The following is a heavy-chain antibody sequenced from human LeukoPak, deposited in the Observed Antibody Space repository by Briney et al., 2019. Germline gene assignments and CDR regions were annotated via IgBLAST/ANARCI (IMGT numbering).Heavy chain of an antibody. CDR2: IKSKTDGETP. Sequence: GGSLRLSCAASGFTFSGSAMHWVRQAPGKGLEWVGRIKSKTDGETPTYAAPVKGRFTISRDDSKNTLYLQMNNLRTDDTAVYYCSKGNCSGGTCLLPHDFWGQGTLVTVSS. D-gene: IGHD2-15*01. CDR3: SKGNCSGGTCLLPHDF. CDR1: GFTFSGSA. V-gene: IGHV3-15*06. J-gene: IGHJ4*02.